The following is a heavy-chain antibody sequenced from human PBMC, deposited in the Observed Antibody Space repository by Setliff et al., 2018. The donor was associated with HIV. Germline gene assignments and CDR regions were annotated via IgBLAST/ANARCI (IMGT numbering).Heavy chain of an antibody. CDR3: ASVEEYYNFWSVWEY. Sequence: PGGSLRLSCAASGFIFSDYAMTWVRQAPGKGLEWVAVISYDGSNKYYADSVKGRFTISRDNSKNTLYLQMNSLRAEDTAVYYCASVEEYYNFWSVWEYWGQGTLVTVSS. D-gene: IGHD3-3*01. J-gene: IGHJ4*02. V-gene: IGHV3-30*07. CDR1: GFIFSDYA. CDR2: ISYDGSNK.